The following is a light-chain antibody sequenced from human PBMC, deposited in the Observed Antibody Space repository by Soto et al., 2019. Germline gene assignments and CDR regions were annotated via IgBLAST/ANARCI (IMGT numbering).Light chain of an antibody. CDR1: QSVSSSY. V-gene: IGKV3-20*01. CDR3: QQYGSSRRT. CDR2: GAS. Sequence: EIVLTQSPGTLSLSPGERATLSCRASQSVSSSYLAWYQQKPGQAPRLLIYGASSTATGIPDRFSGSGSGTDFTLTISSLEPEDFAVYYCQQYGSSRRTFGPGTKVEIK. J-gene: IGKJ1*01.